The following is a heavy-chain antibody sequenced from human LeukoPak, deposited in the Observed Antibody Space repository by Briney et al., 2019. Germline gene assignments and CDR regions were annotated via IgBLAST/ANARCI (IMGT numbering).Heavy chain of an antibody. CDR2: ISAYNGNT. D-gene: IGHD2-2*01. J-gene: IGHJ6*03. V-gene: IGHV1-18*01. CDR1: GYTFTSYG. Sequence: ASVKVSCKASGYTFTSYGITWVRQAPGQGLEWMGWISAYNGNTKYAQKLQGRVTMTTDTSTSTAYMELRSLRSDDTAVYYCARDSVVVPAAAYYYYMDVWGKGTTVTVSS. CDR3: ARDSVVVPAAAYYYYMDV.